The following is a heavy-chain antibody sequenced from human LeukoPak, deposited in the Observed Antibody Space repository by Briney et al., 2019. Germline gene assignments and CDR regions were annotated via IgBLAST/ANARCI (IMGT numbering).Heavy chain of an antibody. D-gene: IGHD3-16*02. V-gene: IGHV3-48*03. CDR2: ITRSSRII. CDR1: GFTFSNFE. J-gene: IGHJ4*02. CDR3: ARGSTFGGVISDF. Sequence: GGSLRLSCAASGFTFSNFEMNWVRQIPGKGLEWLSFITRSSRIIYYADSVKGRFTISRDNANNSLHLQMNSLRVEDTGVYFCARGSTFGGVISDFWGQGTLVTVSS.